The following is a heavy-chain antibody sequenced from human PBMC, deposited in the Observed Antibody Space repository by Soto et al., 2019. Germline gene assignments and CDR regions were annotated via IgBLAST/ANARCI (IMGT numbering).Heavy chain of an antibody. CDR3: ARQGCSGGSCYAHYYYGMDV. CDR1: GYSFTSYW. Sequence: GESLKISCKGSGYSFTSYWIGWVRQMPGKGLEWMGIIYPGDSDTRYSPSFQGQVTISADKSISTAYLQWSSLKASDTAMYYCARQGCSGGSCYAHYYYGMDVWGQGTTVTVSS. CDR2: IYPGDSDT. D-gene: IGHD2-15*01. J-gene: IGHJ6*02. V-gene: IGHV5-51*01.